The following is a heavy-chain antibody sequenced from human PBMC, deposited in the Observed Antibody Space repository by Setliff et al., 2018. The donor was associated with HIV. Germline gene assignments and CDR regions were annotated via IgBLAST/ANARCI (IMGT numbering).Heavy chain of an antibody. CDR2: VYHSGTT. Sequence: KTSETLSLTCAVSGYSISTAYYWGWIRQPPGKGLEWIGSVYHSGTTYYNPSLKSRVTISVDMSNNQFSLKVTSVTAAGTAVYYCMRGRSITIFGVAYFDFWGQGTQVTVSS. D-gene: IGHD3-3*01. CDR3: MRGRSITIFGVAYFDF. CDR1: GYSISTAYY. V-gene: IGHV4-38-2*01. J-gene: IGHJ4*02.